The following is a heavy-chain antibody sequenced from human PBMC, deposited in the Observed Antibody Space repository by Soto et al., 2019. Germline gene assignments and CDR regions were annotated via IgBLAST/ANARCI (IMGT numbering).Heavy chain of an antibody. V-gene: IGHV4-34*01. CDR3: ARHLQLNWFDP. CDR2: INHNRGT. D-gene: IGHD5-18*01. CDR1: GESFSSYYY. J-gene: IGHJ5*02. Sequence: SETLSLTCAVYGESFSSYYYWTWIRQAPGKGMEWIGEINHNRGTNYNPSLKSRVAISEDTSKNQFSLKLSSVTAADTAVYYCARHLQLNWFDPWGQGTLVTVSS.